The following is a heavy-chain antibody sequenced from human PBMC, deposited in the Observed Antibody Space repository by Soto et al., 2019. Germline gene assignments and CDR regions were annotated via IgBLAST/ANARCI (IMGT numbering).Heavy chain of an antibody. V-gene: IGHV4-30-2*01. J-gene: IGHJ6*02. CDR3: ARGRDRGYRFGMYV. CDR1: CGSISSGGYS. Sequence: SETLSVTCAVSCGSISSGGYSWSWIRQPPGKGLEWIGYIYHSGSTYYNPSLKSRVTISVDRSKNQFSLKLSSVTAADTAVYYCARGRDRGYRFGMYVWGQGTTVTVSS. CDR2: IYHSGST. D-gene: IGHD5-18*01.